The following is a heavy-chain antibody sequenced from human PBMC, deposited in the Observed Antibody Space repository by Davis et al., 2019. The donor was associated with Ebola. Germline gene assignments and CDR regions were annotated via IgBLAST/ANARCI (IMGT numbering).Heavy chain of an antibody. CDR3: TKDTSNIWFDI. V-gene: IGHV3-23*01. CDR2: LFTSAST. D-gene: IGHD1-26*01. J-gene: IGHJ3*02. CDR1: GFAFRNYV. Sequence: ETLSLTCAASGFAFRNYVMSWVRQAPGKGLEWVWTLFTSASTYYTDSVKGRFTISRDNSKNNLYLQMNGLRVEDTAIYYCTKDTSNIWFDIWGQGTMVTVSS.